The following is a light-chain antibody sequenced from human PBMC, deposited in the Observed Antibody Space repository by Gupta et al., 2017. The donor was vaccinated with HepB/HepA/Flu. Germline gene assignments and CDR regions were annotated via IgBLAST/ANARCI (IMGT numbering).Light chain of an antibody. CDR2: GAS. CDR1: QSVSSSY. CDR3: QQYGSSPGS. Sequence: ELVLTQSPGTLSLSPGERATLSCRASQSVSSSYLAWYQQKPGQAPRLLIYGASSRATGIPDRFSASGSGTDFTLTISRLEPEDFAVYYCQQYGSSPGSFGQGTKLEIK. J-gene: IGKJ2*04. V-gene: IGKV3-20*01.